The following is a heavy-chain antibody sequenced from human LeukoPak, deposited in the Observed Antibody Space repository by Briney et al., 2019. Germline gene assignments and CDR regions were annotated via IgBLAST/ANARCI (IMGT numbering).Heavy chain of an antibody. CDR1: GFIFDDHA. D-gene: IGHD3-10*01. CDR3: GKDYGSGSYYFYALDV. CDR2: ISGDGGST. V-gene: IGHV3-43*02. J-gene: IGHJ6*02. Sequence: GGSLRLSCAASGFIFDDHAMHWVRQAPGQGLEWVSLISGDGGSTYYADSVKGRFTISRDNSKNPLYLQMNSLRTEDTAFYYCGKDYGSGSYYFYALDVWGQGTTVTVSS.